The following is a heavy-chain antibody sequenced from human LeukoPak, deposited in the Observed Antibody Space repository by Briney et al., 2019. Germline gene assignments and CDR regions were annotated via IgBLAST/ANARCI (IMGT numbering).Heavy chain of an antibody. V-gene: IGHV4-34*01. Sequence: SETLSLTCAVYGGSFSGYYWSWNRQPPGKGLEWIGEINHSGSTNYNPSLKSRVTISVDTSKNQFSLKLSSVTAADTAVYYCARGPGGYSYGHDYWGQGTLVTVSS. CDR1: GGSFSGYY. J-gene: IGHJ4*02. CDR3: ARGPGGYSYGHDY. D-gene: IGHD5-18*01. CDR2: INHSGST.